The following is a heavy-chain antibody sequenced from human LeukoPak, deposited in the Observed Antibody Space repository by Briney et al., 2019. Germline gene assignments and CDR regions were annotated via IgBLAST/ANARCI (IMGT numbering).Heavy chain of an antibody. CDR1: GFTFSSYE. D-gene: IGHD6-19*01. CDR3: AREPSQPYSSPYYFDY. V-gene: IGHV3-48*03. Sequence: GGSLRLSCAASGFTFSSYEMNWVRQAPGKGLEWVPYISSSGSTIYYADSVKGRFTISRDNAKNSLYLQMNSLRAEDTAVYYCAREPSQPYSSPYYFDYWGQGTLVTVSS. CDR2: ISSSGSTI. J-gene: IGHJ4*02.